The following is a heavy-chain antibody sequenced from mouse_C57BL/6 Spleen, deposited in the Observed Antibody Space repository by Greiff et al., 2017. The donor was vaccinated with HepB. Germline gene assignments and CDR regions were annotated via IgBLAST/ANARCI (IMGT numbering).Heavy chain of an antibody. Sequence: EVQLQQSGPELVKPGASVKISCKASGYTFTDYYMNWVKQSHGKSLEWIGDINPNNGGTSYNQKFKGKATLTVDKSSSTAYMELRSLTSEDSAVYYCARSLPSTAWFAYWGQGTLVTVSA. V-gene: IGHV1-26*01. CDR1: GYTFTDYY. J-gene: IGHJ3*01. CDR2: INPNNGGT. CDR3: ARSLPSTAWFAY.